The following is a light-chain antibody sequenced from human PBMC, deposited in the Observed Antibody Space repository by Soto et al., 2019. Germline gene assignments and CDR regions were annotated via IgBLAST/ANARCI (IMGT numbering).Light chain of an antibody. CDR2: EVS. CDR1: SSDVGGYNY. V-gene: IGLV2-8*01. J-gene: IGLJ1*01. CDR3: GSDTSSTLYV. Sequence: QAVLAQPPSASGSPGQSVTISCTGTSSDVGGYNYVSWYQQHPGKAPKLMIYEVSKRPSGVPDRFSGSKSGNTASLTVSGRQAEDEADYYCGSDTSSTLYVCGTGTKVTVL.